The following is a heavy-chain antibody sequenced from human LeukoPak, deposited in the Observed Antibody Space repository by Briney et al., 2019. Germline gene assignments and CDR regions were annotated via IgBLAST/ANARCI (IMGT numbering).Heavy chain of an antibody. CDR1: GGTFSSYA. CDR3: AREQTRIAVAGTLGY. CDR2: IIPIFGTA. V-gene: IGHV1-69*05. D-gene: IGHD6-19*01. Sequence: SVKVSCXASGGTFSSYAISWVRQAPGQGLAWMGGIIPIFGTANYAQKFQGRVTITTDESTSTAYMELSSLRSEDTAVYYCAREQTRIAVAGTLGYWGQGTLVTVSS. J-gene: IGHJ4*02.